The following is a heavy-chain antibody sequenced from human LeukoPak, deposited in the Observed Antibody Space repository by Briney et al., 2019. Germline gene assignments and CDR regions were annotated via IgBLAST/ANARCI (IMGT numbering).Heavy chain of an antibody. D-gene: IGHD5/OR15-5a*01. CDR3: ARSLRNSFDI. J-gene: IGHJ3*02. CDR2: MNPNSGNT. CDR1: GYTFTSYD. V-gene: IGHV1-8*03. Sequence: ASVKVSCKASGYTFTSYDSNWVRHATGQGLEWMGWMNPNSGNTGYAQKFQGRVTITRNTSISTAYMELSSLRSEDRAVYYCARSLRNSFDIWGQGTMVSVSS.